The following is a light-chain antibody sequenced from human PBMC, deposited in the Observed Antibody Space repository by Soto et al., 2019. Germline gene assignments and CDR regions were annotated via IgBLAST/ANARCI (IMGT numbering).Light chain of an antibody. CDR3: SPYTSTDXLYV. Sequence: QSSLTQPASVSGSPAQSITISCAGTSSDVCPYNYFSWYQLHPGKAPKLTIFEVSNRPSGVSNRFYGSKSGHTASLTISGLQAEDEADYYCSPYTSTDXLYVLGTGTKVXV. V-gene: IGLV2-14*01. CDR1: SSDVCPYNY. CDR2: EVS. J-gene: IGLJ1*01.